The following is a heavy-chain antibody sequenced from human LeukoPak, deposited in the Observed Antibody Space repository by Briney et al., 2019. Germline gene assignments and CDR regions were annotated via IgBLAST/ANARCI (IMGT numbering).Heavy chain of an antibody. Sequence: ASVKVSCKVSGYTLTELSMHWVRQAPGKGLEGMGGFDPEDGETIYAQKIQGRVTMTEDTSTDTAYMELSSRRSEDTAVYYCATYYDSSGYTDAFDIWGQGTMVTVSS. D-gene: IGHD3-22*01. CDR2: FDPEDGET. CDR1: GYTLTELS. J-gene: IGHJ3*02. CDR3: ATYYDSSGYTDAFDI. V-gene: IGHV1-24*01.